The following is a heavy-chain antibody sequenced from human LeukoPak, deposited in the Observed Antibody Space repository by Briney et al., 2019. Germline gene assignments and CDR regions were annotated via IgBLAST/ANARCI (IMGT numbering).Heavy chain of an antibody. V-gene: IGHV3-21*04. Sequence: PGGSLRLSCAASEFTFSRYRMNWVRQAPGAGLEWVASSISGTRFTFYADSVKGRFTISRDNSKNTLYLQMDSLRAEDTAVYYCAKRKLSYFDYWGQGTLVTVSS. D-gene: IGHD1-14*01. J-gene: IGHJ4*02. CDR3: AKRKLSYFDY. CDR1: EFTFSRYR. CDR2: SISGTRFT.